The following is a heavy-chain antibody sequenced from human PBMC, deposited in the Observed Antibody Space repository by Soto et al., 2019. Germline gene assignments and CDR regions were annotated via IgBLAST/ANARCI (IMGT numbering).Heavy chain of an antibody. CDR3: ARCGTYSLDY. V-gene: IGHV4-4*02. J-gene: IGHJ4*02. CDR1: GGSISSGNW. D-gene: IGHD1-26*01. Sequence: QVQLQESGPGLVKPSGTLSLTCPVSGGSISSGNWWSWVRQPPGKGLEWIGEILHSGSTTYNPTLKRRVTMSVDKSKNEFSLSRNSVTAADPAVYYCARCGTYSLDYWGQGALVTVSS. CDR2: ILHSGST.